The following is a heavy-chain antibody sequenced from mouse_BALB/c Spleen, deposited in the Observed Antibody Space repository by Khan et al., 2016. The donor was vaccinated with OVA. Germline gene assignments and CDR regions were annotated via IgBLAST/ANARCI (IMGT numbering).Heavy chain of an antibody. J-gene: IGHJ3*01. D-gene: IGHD1-3*01. V-gene: IGHV1-7*01. CDR3: ARGGYSSFAY. Sequence: QVQLQQSGAELAKPGASMKMSCKASGYTFTTYWMHWVKQRPGQGLEWIGYIDPTTGYTEYNQKFKDRATLTTDKSSSTAYMQLSSLTSEDSAVYYCARGGYSSFAYWGQGTLVTVSA. CDR1: GYTFTTYW. CDR2: IDPTTGYT.